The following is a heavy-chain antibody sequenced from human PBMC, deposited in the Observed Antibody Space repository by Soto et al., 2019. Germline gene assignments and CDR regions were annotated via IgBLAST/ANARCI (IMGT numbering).Heavy chain of an antibody. CDR1: GYTFINYG. D-gene: IGHD3-9*01. CDR3: ARGLAPDYFDI. CDR2: INGYNGNT. V-gene: IGHV1-18*01. J-gene: IGHJ4*02. Sequence: QVQLVQSEAEVKRPGASVKVSCKASGYTFINYGLSWVRQSPGQGIEWMGWINGYNGNTNYAQKFQGRVTMTTDTSTTTGYTEVRSLRADDTVLYFCARGLAPDYFDIGGKGTRVTVSS.